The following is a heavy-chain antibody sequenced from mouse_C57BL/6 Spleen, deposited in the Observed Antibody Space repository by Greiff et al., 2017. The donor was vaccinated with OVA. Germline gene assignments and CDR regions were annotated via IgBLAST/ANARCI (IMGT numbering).Heavy chain of an antibody. CDR3: ARSFITTVVGRYFDV. V-gene: IGHV1-85*01. CDR1: GYTFTSYD. D-gene: IGHD1-1*01. J-gene: IGHJ1*03. Sequence: LVESGPELVKPGASVKLSCKASGYTFTSYDINWVKQRPGQGLEWIGWIYPRDGSTKYNEKFKGKATLTVDTSSSTAYMELHSLTSEDSAVYFCARSFITTVVGRYFDVWGTGTTVTVSS. CDR2: IYPRDGST.